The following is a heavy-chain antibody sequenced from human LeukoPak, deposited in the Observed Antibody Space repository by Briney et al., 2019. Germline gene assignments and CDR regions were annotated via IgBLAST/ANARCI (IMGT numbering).Heavy chain of an antibody. Sequence: ASVKVSCKASGYTFTSYAMHWVRQAPGQRLEWMGWINAGNGNTKYSQKFQGRVTITRDTSASTAYMELSSLRSEDTAVYYCARDPNSYDYVWGTPVYYFDYWGQGTLVTVSS. CDR3: ARDPNSYDYVWGTPVYYFDY. CDR1: GYTFTSYA. V-gene: IGHV1-3*01. J-gene: IGHJ4*02. D-gene: IGHD3-16*01. CDR2: INAGNGNT.